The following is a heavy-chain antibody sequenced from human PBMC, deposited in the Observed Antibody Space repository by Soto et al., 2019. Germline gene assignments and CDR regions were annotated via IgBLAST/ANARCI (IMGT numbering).Heavy chain of an antibody. D-gene: IGHD5-12*01. J-gene: IGHJ4*02. V-gene: IGHV3-72*01. CDR1: GFTFSDHY. CDR3: VRLWGYTNSQPVPFDC. Sequence: EVQLVESGGGLVQPGGSLRLSCAASGFTFSDHYMDWVRQGPGMGLEWLGRIRNKADSYTTEYAASVKGRFTVSRDDSKNSLYLQMNSLKTEDTAVYYCVRLWGYTNSQPVPFDCWGQGTLVTVSS. CDR2: IRNKADSYTT.